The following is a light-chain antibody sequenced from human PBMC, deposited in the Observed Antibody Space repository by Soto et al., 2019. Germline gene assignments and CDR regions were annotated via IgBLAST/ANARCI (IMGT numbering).Light chain of an antibody. CDR2: AAS. CDR1: QGIRNN. CDR3: LQDYDYLWT. J-gene: IGKJ1*01. V-gene: IGKV1-6*01. Sequence: IQMTQSPSSLSAKMKDRVTITCRASQGIRNNLGWHQQKPGKAPKLLIYAASSLHSGVPSRFSGSGSGTDFTLTISSLQPEDFATYYCLQDYDYLWTFGLGSKVDIK.